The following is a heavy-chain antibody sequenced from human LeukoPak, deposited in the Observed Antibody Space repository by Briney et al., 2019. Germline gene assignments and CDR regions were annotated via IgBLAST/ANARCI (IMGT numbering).Heavy chain of an antibody. Sequence: GSSRKVSCKASGYTFTSYDINGVRQATGQGRECMGGMNPNSVNTGYAQKLQGRVTMTSTTSTSTAYMELRSLRSEDTAVYYCATSTGRYHYYFEYWGQGAMVTV. CDR2: MNPNSVNT. CDR3: ATSTGRYHYYFEY. CDR1: GYTFTSYD. V-gene: IGHV1-8*01. J-gene: IGHJ4*02. D-gene: IGHD3-10*01.